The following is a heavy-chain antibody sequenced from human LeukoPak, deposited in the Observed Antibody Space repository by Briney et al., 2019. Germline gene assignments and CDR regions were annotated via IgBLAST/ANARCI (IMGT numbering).Heavy chain of an antibody. D-gene: IGHD6-19*01. J-gene: IGHJ5*02. CDR2: ISSSSSYI. CDR3: ARVYSSGWYGTSGET. Sequence: GGFLRLSCAASGFTFSSYSMNWVRQAPGKGLEWVSSISSSSSYIYYADSVKGRFTISRDNAKNSLYLQMNSLRAEDTAVYYCARVYSSGWYGTSGETWGQGTLVTVSS. V-gene: IGHV3-21*01. CDR1: GFTFSSYS.